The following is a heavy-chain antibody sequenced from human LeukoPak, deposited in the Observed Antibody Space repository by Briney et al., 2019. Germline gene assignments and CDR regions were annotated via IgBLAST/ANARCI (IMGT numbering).Heavy chain of an antibody. CDR2: FDPEDGET. D-gene: IGHD6-19*01. CDR3: ATSNKWLVKKYFDY. J-gene: IGHJ4*02. CDR1: GYTLTELS. V-gene: IGHV1-24*01. Sequence: ASVKVSCKVSGYTLTELSLHWVRQAPGKGLEWMGGFDPEDGETLYAQNFQGRVTMTEDTSTDTAYMELSSLRSEHTAVYYGATSNKWLVKKYFDYWGQGTLVTVSS.